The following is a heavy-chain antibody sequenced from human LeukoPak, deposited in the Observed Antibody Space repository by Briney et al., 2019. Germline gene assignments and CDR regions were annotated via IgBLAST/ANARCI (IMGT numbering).Heavy chain of an antibody. CDR2: IRSDGGNK. CDR1: GFTFSTYA. D-gene: IGHD1-26*01. Sequence: GRSLRLSCAASGFTFSTYAMHWVRQAPGKGLEWMALIRSDGGNKYYTDSVKGRFTTSRDNSKNTLYLQMNGLRVEDTAVYYCAKGLHSGSYLDALDIWGQGTMVTVLS. J-gene: IGHJ3*02. V-gene: IGHV3-30*02. CDR3: AKGLHSGSYLDALDI.